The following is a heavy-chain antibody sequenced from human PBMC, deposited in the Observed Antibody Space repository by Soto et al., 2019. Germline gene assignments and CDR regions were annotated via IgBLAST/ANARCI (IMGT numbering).Heavy chain of an antibody. CDR1: GYTFTSYG. CDR2: ISDYNGNT. Sequence: QVKLVQSGAEVKKPGASVKVSCKASGYTFTSYGISWVRQAPGQGLEWMGWISDYNGNTNYAQKLQGRVTMTTDTSTSTAYMELRSMRSDDTAVYYCARHLAAAGTSPRDAFDIWGQGTMVTVSS. CDR3: ARHLAAAGTSPRDAFDI. V-gene: IGHV1-18*01. D-gene: IGHD6-13*01. J-gene: IGHJ3*02.